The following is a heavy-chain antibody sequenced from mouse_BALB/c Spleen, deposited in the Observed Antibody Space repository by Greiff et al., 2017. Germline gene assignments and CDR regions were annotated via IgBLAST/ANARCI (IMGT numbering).Heavy chain of an antibody. Sequence: VQLQQPGAELVRPGASVKLSCKASGYTFTSYWINWVKQRPGQGLEWIGNIYPSDSYTNYNQKFKDKATLTVDKSSSTAYMQLSSPTSEDSAVYYCTRGSGYVPMDYWGQGTSVTVSS. CDR2: IYPSDSYT. V-gene: IGHV1-69*02. CDR1: GYTFTSYW. D-gene: IGHD3-1*01. CDR3: TRGSGYVPMDY. J-gene: IGHJ4*01.